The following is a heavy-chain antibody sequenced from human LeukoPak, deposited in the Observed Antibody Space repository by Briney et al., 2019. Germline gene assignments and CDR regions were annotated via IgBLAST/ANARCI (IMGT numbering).Heavy chain of an antibody. CDR2: INGRSNYI. J-gene: IGHJ3*02. Sequence: GGSLRLSCAASGFTFSTYTMNWVRQAPGKGLEWVSSINGRSNYIYYADSVKGRFTISRDNAKNLLYLQMNSLRAEDTAVYYCAREDGIVGATSAFDIWGQGTMVTVSS. D-gene: IGHD1-26*01. CDR1: GFTFSTYT. CDR3: AREDGIVGATSAFDI. V-gene: IGHV3-21*01.